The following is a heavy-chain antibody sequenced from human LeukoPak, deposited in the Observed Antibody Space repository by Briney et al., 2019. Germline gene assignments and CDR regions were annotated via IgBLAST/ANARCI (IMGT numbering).Heavy chain of an antibody. D-gene: IGHD1-26*01. CDR2: INSDGSRI. Sequence: GGSLRLSCAASGFTFSTYWMHWVRQAPGKGLVWVSRINSDGSRISYADSVKGRFTISRDNAKNTLFLQMNSLRAEDTAVYYCARDRGSTEFDYWGQGTLVTVSS. CDR1: GFTFSTYW. J-gene: IGHJ4*02. CDR3: ARDRGSTEFDY. V-gene: IGHV3-74*01.